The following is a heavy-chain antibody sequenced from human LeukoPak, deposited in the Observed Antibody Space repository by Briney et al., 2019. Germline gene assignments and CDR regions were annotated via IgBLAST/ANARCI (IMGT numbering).Heavy chain of an antibody. V-gene: IGHV3-23*01. CDR2: VSGGGGTT. CDR3: AKDMGYCSSATCYGLDY. D-gene: IGHD2-2*01. J-gene: IGHJ4*02. Sequence: GGSLRLSCAASGFTFSSYAMSWVRQAPGKGLEWVSTVSGGGGTTYYADSVKGRFTISRDNSKNTLFLQMNSPRAEDTAIYYCAKDMGYCSSATCYGLDYWGQGTLVTVSS. CDR1: GFTFSSYA.